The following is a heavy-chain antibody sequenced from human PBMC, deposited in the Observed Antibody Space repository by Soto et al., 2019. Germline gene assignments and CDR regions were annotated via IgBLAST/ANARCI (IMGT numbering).Heavy chain of an antibody. D-gene: IGHD3-22*01. CDR1: GFTFSSYA. J-gene: IGHJ4*02. Sequence: GGSLRLSCAASGFTFSSYAMSWVRQAPGKGLEWVSAISGSGGSTYYADSVKGRFTISRDNSKNKLYLQMNSLRAEDTAVYYCAKDSVFDDSSGYPKMNDYLGQGTLVTVPQ. CDR2: ISGSGGST. CDR3: AKDSVFDDSSGYPKMNDY. V-gene: IGHV3-23*01.